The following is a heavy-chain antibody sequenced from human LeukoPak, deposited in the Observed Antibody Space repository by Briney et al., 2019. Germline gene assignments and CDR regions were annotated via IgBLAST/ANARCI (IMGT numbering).Heavy chain of an antibody. CDR1: GFTFSSYA. J-gene: IGHJ4*02. V-gene: IGHV3-23*01. Sequence: PAGGSLRLSCAASGFTFSSYAMSWVRQAPGKGLEWVSAISGSGGSTYYADSVKGRFTISRDNSKNTLYLQMNSLRAEDTAVYYCARDRIFPYSTLHLLGYWGQGTLVTVSS. CDR3: ARDRIFPYSTLHLLGY. D-gene: IGHD6-13*01. CDR2: ISGSGGST.